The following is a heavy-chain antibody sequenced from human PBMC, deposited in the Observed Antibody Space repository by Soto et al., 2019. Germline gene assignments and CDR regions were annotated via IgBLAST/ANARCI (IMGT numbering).Heavy chain of an antibody. CDR2: IRSKANSYAT. J-gene: IGHJ3*02. CDR1: GFTFSGSA. V-gene: IGHV3-73*01. CDR3: TRLWATVTTEDAFDI. Sequence: GGSLRLSCAASGFTFSGSAMHWVRQASGKGLEWVGRIRSKANSYATAYAASVKGRFTISRDDSKNTAYLQMNSLKTEDTAVYYCTRLWATVTTEDAFDIWGQGTMVTVSS. D-gene: IGHD4-17*01.